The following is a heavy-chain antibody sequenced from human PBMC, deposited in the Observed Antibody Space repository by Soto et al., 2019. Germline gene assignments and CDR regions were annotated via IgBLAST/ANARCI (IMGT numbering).Heavy chain of an antibody. Sequence: PGGSLRLSCAASGFTFSSYAMSRVRQAPGKGLEWVSSISGSGGSTYYADSVKGRFTISRDNSKNTLYLQMNSLRAEDTALYYCALSTNGGSPYWGQGTLVTVSS. D-gene: IGHD2-8*01. V-gene: IGHV3-23*01. CDR1: GFTFSSYA. CDR2: ISGSGGST. CDR3: ALSTNGGSPY. J-gene: IGHJ4*02.